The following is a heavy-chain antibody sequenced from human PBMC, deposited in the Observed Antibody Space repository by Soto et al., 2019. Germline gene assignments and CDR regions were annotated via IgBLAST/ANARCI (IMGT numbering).Heavy chain of an antibody. V-gene: IGHV1-3*01. CDR1: GNSFTSYT. D-gene: IGHD4-17*01. Sequence: GASVKVSCKASGNSFTSYTIHWIRQAPGQRLEWMGWISGGSGKTKYSQKFQDRVTITRDTSANTAYVELSSLRSEDTALYYCARDPVLDNWGQGTPVTVSS. CDR3: ARDPVLDN. CDR2: ISGGSGKT. J-gene: IGHJ4*02.